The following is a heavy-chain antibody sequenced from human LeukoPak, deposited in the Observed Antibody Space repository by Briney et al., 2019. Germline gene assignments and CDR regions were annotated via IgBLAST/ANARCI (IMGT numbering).Heavy chain of an antibody. CDR2: ISSSSSYI. Sequence: GGSLRLSCAASGFTFSSYSMNWVRQAPGKGLEWVSSISSSSSYIYYADSVKGRFTISRDNAKNSPYLQMNSLRAEDTAVYYCARDSYYGNAFDIWGQGTMVTVSS. CDR1: GFTFSSYS. J-gene: IGHJ3*02. D-gene: IGHD3-10*01. CDR3: ARDSYYGNAFDI. V-gene: IGHV3-21*01.